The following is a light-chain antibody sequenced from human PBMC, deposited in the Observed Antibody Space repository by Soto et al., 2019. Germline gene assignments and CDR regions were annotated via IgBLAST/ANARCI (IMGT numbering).Light chain of an antibody. CDR1: QAIRND. CDR2: AAS. Sequence: AIQMTQSPSSLSASVGDRVTITCRASQAIRNDVAWYQQKPGKAPQLLIYAASHLQAGVPSRFSGSGSGTDFTLTISSLQSEDFATYYCLQDYNYPTTFGQGTKVEMK. V-gene: IGKV1-6*01. CDR3: LQDYNYPTT. J-gene: IGKJ1*01.